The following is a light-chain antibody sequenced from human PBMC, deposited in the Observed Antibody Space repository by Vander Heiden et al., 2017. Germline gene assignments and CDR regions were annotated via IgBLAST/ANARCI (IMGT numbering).Light chain of an antibody. Sequence: EIVLTQSPATLSLSPGDRATLSCRASQSVSSYLAWYQQKPGQATRLLIEDASNRATGIPARFSGSGSGTDFTLTISSLEPEDFAVYYCQQRSNWPGTFGQGTKLEIK. CDR1: QSVSSY. J-gene: IGKJ2*01. CDR2: DAS. V-gene: IGKV3-11*01. CDR3: QQRSNWPGT.